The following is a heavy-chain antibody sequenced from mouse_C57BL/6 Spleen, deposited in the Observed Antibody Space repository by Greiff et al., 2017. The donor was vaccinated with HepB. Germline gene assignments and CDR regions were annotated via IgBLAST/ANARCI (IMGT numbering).Heavy chain of an antibody. CDR1: GYTFTSYW. Sequence: EVQVVESGTVLARPGASVKMSCKTSGYTFTSYWMHWVKQRPGQGLEWIGAIYPGNSDTSYNQKFKGKAKLTAVTSASTAYMELSSLTNEDSAVYYCTRPITTVVATPGFAYWGQGTLVTVSA. V-gene: IGHV1-5*01. CDR3: TRPITTVVATPGFAY. D-gene: IGHD1-1*01. J-gene: IGHJ3*01. CDR2: IYPGNSDT.